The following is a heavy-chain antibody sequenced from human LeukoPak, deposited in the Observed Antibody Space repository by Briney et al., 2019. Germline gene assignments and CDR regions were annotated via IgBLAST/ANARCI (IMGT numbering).Heavy chain of an antibody. CDR2: INPNSGGT. D-gene: IGHD5-18*01. CDR3: ARADDVDTSNLN. V-gene: IGHV1-2*02. Sequence: ASVKVSCKASGYTFTGYYMHWVRQAPGQGLEWMGWINPNSGGTNYAQKFQGRVTMTRDTSISTAYMELSRPRSDDTAVYYCARADDVDTSNLNWGQGTLVTVSS. CDR1: GYTFTGYY. J-gene: IGHJ4*02.